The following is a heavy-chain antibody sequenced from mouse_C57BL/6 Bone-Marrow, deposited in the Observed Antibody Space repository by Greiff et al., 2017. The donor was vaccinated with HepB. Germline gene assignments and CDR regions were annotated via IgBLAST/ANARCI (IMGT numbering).Heavy chain of an antibody. CDR3: ARRAYYYDYDGGYFDY. D-gene: IGHD2-4*01. CDR1: GFTFSDYG. J-gene: IGHJ2*01. CDR2: ISSGSSTI. V-gene: IGHV5-17*01. Sequence: EVKVVESGGGLVKPGGSLKLSCAASGFTFSDYGMHWVRQAPEKGLEWVAYISSGSSTIYYADTVKGRFTISRDNAKNTLFLQMTSLRSEDTAMYYCARRAYYYDYDGGYFDYWGQGTTLTVSS.